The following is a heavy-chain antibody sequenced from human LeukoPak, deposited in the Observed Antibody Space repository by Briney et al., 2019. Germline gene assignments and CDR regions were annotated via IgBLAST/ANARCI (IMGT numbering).Heavy chain of an antibody. Sequence: SETLSLTCTVSGGSVRSDNYYWSWIRQPPGKGLEWIGYIYYSGSTKYNPSLKSRVTISIDTSKNQFSLRLNSVTAADTAVYYCARDRYDILTGYRYYYYGMEVWGQGTTVTVSS. CDR3: ARDRYDILTGYRYYYYGMEV. J-gene: IGHJ6*02. CDR1: GGSVRSDNYY. D-gene: IGHD3-9*01. CDR2: IYYSGST. V-gene: IGHV4-61*01.